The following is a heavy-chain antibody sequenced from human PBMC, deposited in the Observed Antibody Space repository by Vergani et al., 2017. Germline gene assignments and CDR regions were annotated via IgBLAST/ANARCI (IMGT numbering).Heavy chain of an antibody. D-gene: IGHD1-26*01. V-gene: IGHV3-23*01. CDR1: GFTFSTYA. Sequence: EVQLLESGGSLKQPGGSVRLSCASSGFTFSTYAMNWVRQAQGKGMEWVSALTGGGGSTYYANSFKGRFIISRDNSRDTLYLQMNSLRPEDTVTYYCVKDAGSYENFFDSWGQGTLVTVSS. CDR3: VKDAGSYENFFDS. J-gene: IGHJ4*02. CDR2: LTGGGGST.